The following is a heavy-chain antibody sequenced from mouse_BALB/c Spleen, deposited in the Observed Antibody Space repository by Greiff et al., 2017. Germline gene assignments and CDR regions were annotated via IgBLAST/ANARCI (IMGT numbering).Heavy chain of an antibody. V-gene: IGHV7-3*02. CDR2: IRNKANGYTT. D-gene: IGHD2-2*01. J-gene: IGHJ3*01. CDR3: ARDIYYGYDGFAY. Sequence: EVKVVESGGGLVQPGGSLRLSCATSGFTFTDYYMSWVRQPPGKALEWLGFIRNKANGYTTEYSASVKGRFTISRDNSQSILYLQMNTLRAEDSATYYCARDIYYGYDGFAYWGQGTLVTVSA. CDR1: GFTFTDYY.